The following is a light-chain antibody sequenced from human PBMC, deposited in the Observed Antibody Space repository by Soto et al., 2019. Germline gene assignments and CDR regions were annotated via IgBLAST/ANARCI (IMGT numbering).Light chain of an antibody. CDR1: QSNSSW. Sequence: DIQMTQSPSTLSASVGDRVTITCRASQSNSSWLAWYQQKPGKAPKLLIYDASGLEGGITSRISGSGSWTEFTLSISSLQPDDFATYYCQQYNSYWTFGQGTKV. V-gene: IGKV1-5*01. J-gene: IGKJ1*01. CDR3: QQYNSYWT. CDR2: DAS.